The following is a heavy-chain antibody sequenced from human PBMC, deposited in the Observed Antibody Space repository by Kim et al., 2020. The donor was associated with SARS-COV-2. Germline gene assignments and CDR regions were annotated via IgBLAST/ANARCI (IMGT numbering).Heavy chain of an antibody. Sequence: GRFTISRDNAKNSLYLQMNNLRAEDTAVYYCARWRDGSGKNYYYYYGMDVWGQGTTVTVSS. D-gene: IGHD3-10*01. V-gene: IGHV3-11*04. J-gene: IGHJ6*02. CDR3: ARWRDGSGKNYYYYYGMDV.